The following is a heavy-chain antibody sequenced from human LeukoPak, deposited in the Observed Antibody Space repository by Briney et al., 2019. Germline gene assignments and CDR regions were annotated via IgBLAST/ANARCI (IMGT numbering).Heavy chain of an antibody. CDR3: ARGTLAAAGTGWFDP. D-gene: IGHD6-13*01. CDR2: LYYSGST. Sequence: SETLSLICTVSGGSIRSYYWSWIRQPPGKGLEWIGYLYYSGSTNYNPSLKSRVTISVDTSKNQFSLKLSSVTAADTAVYYCARGTLAAAGTGWFDPWGQGTLVTVSS. CDR1: GGSIRSYY. V-gene: IGHV4-59*12. J-gene: IGHJ5*02.